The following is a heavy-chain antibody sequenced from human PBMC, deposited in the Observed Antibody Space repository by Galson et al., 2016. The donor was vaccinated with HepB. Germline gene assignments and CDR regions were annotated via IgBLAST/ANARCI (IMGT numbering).Heavy chain of an antibody. Sequence: SLRLSCAGSGFTFNKYAMHWVRQAPGKGLEWVSGITWNSNTIGYADSVRGRFTISRDNAKNSLYLQMNSLRSEDTAFYYCAKDVQSITGTTYFDHWGQGTLVTVSS. CDR3: AKDVQSITGTTYFDH. CDR2: ITWNSNTI. V-gene: IGHV3-9*01. CDR1: GFTFNKYA. D-gene: IGHD1-20*01. J-gene: IGHJ4*02.